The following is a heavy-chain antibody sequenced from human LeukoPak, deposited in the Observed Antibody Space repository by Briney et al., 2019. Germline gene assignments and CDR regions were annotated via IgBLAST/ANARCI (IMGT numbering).Heavy chain of an antibody. V-gene: IGHV3-7*01. CDR2: IKQDGSEK. D-gene: IGHD4-23*01. CDR3: ARDLATTVVTPGAFDN. J-gene: IGHJ3*02. CDR1: GFTFSSYW. Sequence: GGSLRLSCAASGFTFSSYWMSWVRQAPGKGLEWVANIKQDGSEKYYVDSVKGRFTISRDNAKNSLYLQMNSLRAEDTAVYYCARDLATTVVTPGAFDNWGQGTMVTVSS.